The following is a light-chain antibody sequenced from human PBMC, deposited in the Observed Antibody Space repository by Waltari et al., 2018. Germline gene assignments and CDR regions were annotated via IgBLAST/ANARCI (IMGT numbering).Light chain of an antibody. Sequence: QSVLTQPPSVSGAPGQRVTIPCTGSGSNIGAGYATTWDQLPPGKAPRLLIDGVNTRPLGVPDRFFGSQSGTSASLAITGLQAEDEGDYYCQSYDTSLSVVFGGGTKLTVL. CDR2: GVN. V-gene: IGLV1-40*01. CDR1: GSNIGAGYA. J-gene: IGLJ2*01. CDR3: QSYDTSLSVV.